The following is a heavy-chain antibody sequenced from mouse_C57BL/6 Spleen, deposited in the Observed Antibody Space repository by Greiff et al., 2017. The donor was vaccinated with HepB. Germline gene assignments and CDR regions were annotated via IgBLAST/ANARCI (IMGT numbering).Heavy chain of an antibody. CDR2: INPNYGTT. J-gene: IGHJ4*01. D-gene: IGHD2-1*01. Sequence: VQLKESGPELVKPGASVKISCKASGYSFTDYNMNWVKQSNGKSLEWIGVINPNYGTTSYNQKFKGKATLTVDQSSSTAYMQLNSLTSEDSAVYYCARWAIYYGNYDAMDYWGQGTSVTVSS. CDR1: GYSFTDYN. CDR3: ARWAIYYGNYDAMDY. V-gene: IGHV1-39*01.